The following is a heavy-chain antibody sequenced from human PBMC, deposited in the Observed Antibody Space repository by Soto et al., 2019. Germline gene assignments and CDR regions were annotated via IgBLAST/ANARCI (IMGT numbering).Heavy chain of an antibody. J-gene: IGHJ4*02. D-gene: IGHD3-10*01. CDR3: ARAYYYGSGPPPPFDY. CDR1: GYTFTSYA. CDR2: INAGNGNT. Sequence: VASVKVSCKASGYTFTSYAMRWVRQAPGQRLEWMGWINAGNGNTKYSQKFQGRVTITRDTSASTAYMELSSLRSEDTAVYYCARAYYYGSGPPPPFDYWGQGTLVTVSS. V-gene: IGHV1-3*01.